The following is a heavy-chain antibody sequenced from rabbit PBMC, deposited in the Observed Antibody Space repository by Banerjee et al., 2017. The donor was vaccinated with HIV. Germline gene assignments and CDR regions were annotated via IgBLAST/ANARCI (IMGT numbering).Heavy chain of an antibody. CDR2: INTSSGNT. CDR1: GFSFSNKYV. J-gene: IGHJ6*01. V-gene: IGHV1S45*01. D-gene: IGHD8-1*01. CDR3: ARGSSYYSYYYVMDL. Sequence: QEQLEESGGDLVKPEGSLTLTCTASGFSFSNKYVMCWVRQASGKGLEWIACINTSSGNTVYASWVNGRFTISSDNAQNTVNLKMTSLTAADTATYFCARGSSYYSYYYVMDLWGPGTLVTVS.